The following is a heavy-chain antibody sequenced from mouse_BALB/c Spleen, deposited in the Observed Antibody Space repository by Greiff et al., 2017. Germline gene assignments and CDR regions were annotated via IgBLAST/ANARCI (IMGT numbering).Heavy chain of an antibody. D-gene: IGHD1-1*01. CDR1: GFSLTSYG. CDR3: ARDRHYYGSSYEIYWYFDV. Sequence: VQLVESGPGLVAPSQSLSITCTVSGFSLTSYGVHWVRQPPGKGLEWLGVIWAGGSTNYNSALMSRLSISKDNSKSQVFLKMNSLQTDDTAMYYCARDRHYYGSSYEIYWYFDVWGAGTTVTVSS. J-gene: IGHJ1*01. V-gene: IGHV2-9*02. CDR2: IWAGGST.